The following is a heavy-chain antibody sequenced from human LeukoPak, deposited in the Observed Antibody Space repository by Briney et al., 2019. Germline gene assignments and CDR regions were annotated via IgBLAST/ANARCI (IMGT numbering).Heavy chain of an antibody. CDR3: ARDGRGETYFDY. V-gene: IGHV1-2*02. J-gene: IGHJ4*02. CDR2: INPNSGGT. CDR1: GYSFTAYY. Sequence: ASVKVSCKASGYSFTAYYMHWVRQAPGQGLEWMGWINPNSGGTNYAQKFQGRVTMTRDTSITTAYMEMSRLRSDDTALYYCARDGRGETYFDYWGQGTLVTVSS. D-gene: IGHD2-15*01.